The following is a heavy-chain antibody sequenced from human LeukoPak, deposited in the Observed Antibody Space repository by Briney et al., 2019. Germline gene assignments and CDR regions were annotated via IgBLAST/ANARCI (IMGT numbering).Heavy chain of an antibody. V-gene: IGHV3-7*01. CDR1: EFTFGNYW. CDR2: IRQDGNEF. D-gene: IGHD1-26*01. Sequence: GGSLRLSCAASEFTFGNYWMSWVRQVPGKGPEWVANIRQDGNEFYYVDSVKGRFTISRDNARNSLYLQVNSLRVEDTAVYYCARDKVSGATLLDYWGQGTLVTVSS. CDR3: ARDKVSGATLLDY. J-gene: IGHJ4*02.